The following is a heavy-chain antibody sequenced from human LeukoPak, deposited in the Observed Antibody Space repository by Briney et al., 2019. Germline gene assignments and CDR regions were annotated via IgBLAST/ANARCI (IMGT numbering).Heavy chain of an antibody. CDR3: ARHNFASGGDY. D-gene: IGHD3-10*01. Sequence: SSETLSLTCTVSSGSISSNNYYWGWIRQPPGKGLEWIGIYYNGNTYYNPSLKSRVTITVDTSNNQFSLKLTSVTAADTAVYYCARHNFASGGDYWGQGTLVTVSS. CDR2: IYYNGNT. CDR1: SGSISSNNYY. J-gene: IGHJ4*02. V-gene: IGHV4-39*07.